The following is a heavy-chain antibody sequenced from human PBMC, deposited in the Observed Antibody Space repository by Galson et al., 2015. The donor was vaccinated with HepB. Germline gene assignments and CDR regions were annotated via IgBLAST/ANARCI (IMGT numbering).Heavy chain of an antibody. J-gene: IGHJ6*02. D-gene: IGHD2-15*01. CDR3: AREGGV. Sequence: LSLTCTVSGGSISSGNYYWNWIRQPPGKGLEWIGYIYHSGTTYYNPSLKSRVTISVDRSKNQFSLKLTSVTVADTAMYYCAREGGVWGQGTTVTVSS. CDR2: IYHSGTT. CDR1: GGSISSGNYY. V-gene: IGHV4-30-2*01.